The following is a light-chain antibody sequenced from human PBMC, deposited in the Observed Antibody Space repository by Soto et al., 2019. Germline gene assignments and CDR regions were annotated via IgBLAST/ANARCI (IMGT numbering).Light chain of an antibody. Sequence: QSALTQPASVSGSPGQSITISCTGTSSDVGAYNFVSWYQQHPGKLPKLMIFDVSRGPSGVSDRFSGSKSGNTASLTISGLQAEDEGDYYRISYTSSSTHVFGSGTKLTVL. CDR2: DVS. CDR1: SSDVGAYNF. CDR3: ISYTSSSTHV. J-gene: IGLJ1*01. V-gene: IGLV2-14*03.